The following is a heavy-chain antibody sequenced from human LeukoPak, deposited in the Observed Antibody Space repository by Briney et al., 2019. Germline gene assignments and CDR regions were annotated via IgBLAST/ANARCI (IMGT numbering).Heavy chain of an antibody. D-gene: IGHD3-3*01. CDR3: ARVEGYYDLLY. CDR1: GFIFTSYW. CDR2: IYPSDSDT. V-gene: IGHV5-51*01. J-gene: IGHJ4*02. Sequence: GESLKISCEGSGFIFTSYWIAWVRQMPGKGLEWMGIIYPSDSDTRYNPSFQGQVTISADKSISTAYLQWNSLKASDTAMYYCARVEGYYDLLYWGQGTLVTVSS.